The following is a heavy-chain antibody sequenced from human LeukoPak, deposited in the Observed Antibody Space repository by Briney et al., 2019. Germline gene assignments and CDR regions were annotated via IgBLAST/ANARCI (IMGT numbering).Heavy chain of an antibody. D-gene: IGHD3-16*02. CDR2: INHSGST. Sequence: SETLSLTCAVYGGSFSGYYWSWIRQPPGKGLEWIGEINHSGSTNYNPSLKSRVTISVDTSKNQFSLKLSSVTAADTAVYYCARSPYDYVWGSYRPTNFQHWGQGTLVTVSS. CDR1: GGSFSGYY. CDR3: ARSPYDYVWGSYRPTNFQH. J-gene: IGHJ1*01. V-gene: IGHV4-34*01.